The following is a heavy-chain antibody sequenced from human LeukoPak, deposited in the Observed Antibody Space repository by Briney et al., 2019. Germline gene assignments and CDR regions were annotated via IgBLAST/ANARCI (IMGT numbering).Heavy chain of an antibody. D-gene: IGHD6-13*01. J-gene: IGHJ2*01. Sequence: SETLSLTCAVSGGSVNSGTHSWSWIRQPPGKGLEYIGYIYYSGSTNYNPSLKSRVTISVDTSKNQFSLKLSSVTAADTAVYYCARVYYSSSYDYWYFDLWGRGTLVTVSS. V-gene: IGHV4-61*01. CDR1: GGSVNSGTHS. CDR2: IYYSGST. CDR3: ARVYYSSSYDYWYFDL.